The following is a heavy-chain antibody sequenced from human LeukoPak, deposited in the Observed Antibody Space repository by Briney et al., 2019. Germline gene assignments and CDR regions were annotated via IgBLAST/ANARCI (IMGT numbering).Heavy chain of an antibody. CDR3: ARGAPGIAARPYPD. CDR1: GGSFSGYY. CDR2: INHSGST. Sequence: SETLSLTCAVYGGSFSGYYWSWIRQPPGKGLEWIGEINHSGSTNYTPSLKSRVTISVDTSKNQFSLKLSSVTAADTAVYYCARGAPGIAARPYPDWGQGTLVTVSS. D-gene: IGHD6-6*01. V-gene: IGHV4-34*01. J-gene: IGHJ4*02.